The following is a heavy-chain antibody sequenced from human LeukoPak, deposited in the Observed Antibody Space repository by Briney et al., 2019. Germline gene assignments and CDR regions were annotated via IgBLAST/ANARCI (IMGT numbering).Heavy chain of an antibody. CDR2: INQSGRT. Sequence: SETLSLTCAVSGGSFGEYYWSWIRQAPGKGLEWLGEINQSGRTNYNPFLESRVTISRGTPKNQFSLWLSSVTAADTAIYYCARGGSAWYIDSRGKGILVTVSS. CDR1: GGSFGEYY. D-gene: IGHD6-13*01. V-gene: IGHV4-34*01. J-gene: IGHJ4*02. CDR3: ARGGSAWYIDS.